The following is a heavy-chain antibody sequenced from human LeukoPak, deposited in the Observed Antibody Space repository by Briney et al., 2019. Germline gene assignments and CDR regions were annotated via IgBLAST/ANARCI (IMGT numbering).Heavy chain of an antibody. J-gene: IGHJ4*02. V-gene: IGHV1-8*01. CDR3: ARGRRDGYNFGI. Sequence: ASVKVSCKASGYTFTSYDINWVRQATGQGLEWMGWMNPNSGNTGYAQKFQGRVTMTRNTSISTAYMELSSLRSEDTAVYYCARGRRDGYNFGIWGQGTLVTVSS. D-gene: IGHD5-24*01. CDR1: GYTFTSYD. CDR2: MNPNSGNT.